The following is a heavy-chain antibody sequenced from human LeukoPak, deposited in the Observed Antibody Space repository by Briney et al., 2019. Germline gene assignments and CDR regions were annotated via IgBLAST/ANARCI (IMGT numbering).Heavy chain of an antibody. V-gene: IGHV3-30-3*01. CDR1: GFTFSGYP. CDR3: ARGSSFGSY. J-gene: IGHJ4*02. CDR2: ISYDGSNK. Sequence: GGSLRLSCAASGFTFSGYPIHWVRQAPGKGLEWVAVISYDGSNKYYADSVKGRFTISRDNAKNSLYLQMNSLKVEDTAVYYCARGSSFGSYWGQGTLVTVSS. D-gene: IGHD6-6*01.